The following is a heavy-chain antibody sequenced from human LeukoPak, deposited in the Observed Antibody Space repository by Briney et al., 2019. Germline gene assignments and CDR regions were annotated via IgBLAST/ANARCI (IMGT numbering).Heavy chain of an antibody. CDR3: ARTVPWFHKARPFDY. V-gene: IGHV1-2*06. J-gene: IGHJ4*02. Sequence: ASVKVSCKASGYTFTGYYMHWVRQAPGQGLEWMGRINPNSGGTNYAQKFQGRVTMTRDTSTSTVYMELSSLRSEDTAVYYCARTVPWFHKARPFDYWGQGTLVTVSS. CDR1: GYTFTGYY. D-gene: IGHD3-10*01. CDR2: INPNSGGT.